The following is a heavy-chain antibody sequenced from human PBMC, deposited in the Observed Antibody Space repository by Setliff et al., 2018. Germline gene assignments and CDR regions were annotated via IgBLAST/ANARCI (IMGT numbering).Heavy chain of an antibody. V-gene: IGHV4-59*01. J-gene: IGHJ6*03. CDR2: IYNSGTT. Sequence: PSETLSLTCNVSGGSISTYHWSWTRQPPGKRLAWSGYIYNSGTTNYNPSLQSRVTISVDTSKNQFFLKLTSVTAADTAMYYCARDHRDGYNAPYYYYYKDVWGKGTTVTVSS. CDR1: GGSISTYH. CDR3: ARDHRDGYNAPYYYYYKDV. D-gene: IGHD5-12*01.